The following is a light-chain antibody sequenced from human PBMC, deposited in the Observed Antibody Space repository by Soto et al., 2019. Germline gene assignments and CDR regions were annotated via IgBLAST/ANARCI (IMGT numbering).Light chain of an antibody. Sequence: DIQMTQSPSTLSASVGDRVTITCRASQSIHSWLAWYQQKPGKAPKLLIYKASSLESGVPSRFSGSGSGTEFTLTISSLQPDDFATYCCQQDNSYPWTCGQGTKVEIK. CDR2: KAS. V-gene: IGKV1-5*03. CDR3: QQDNSYPWT. CDR1: QSIHSW. J-gene: IGKJ1*01.